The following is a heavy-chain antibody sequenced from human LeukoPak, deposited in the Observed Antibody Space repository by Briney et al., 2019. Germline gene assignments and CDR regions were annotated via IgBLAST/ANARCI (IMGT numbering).Heavy chain of an antibody. Sequence: GGSLRLSCAASGFSFSFYWMHWVRQAPGKGPVWVSRIKTDGSIADYADSVKGRFTISRDNAKNTLYLQMNSLRAEDTAVYYCAKDQRLLWFGELLLGFDYWGQGTLVTVSS. CDR1: GFSFSFYW. CDR3: AKDQRLLWFGELLLGFDY. D-gene: IGHD3-10*01. J-gene: IGHJ4*02. V-gene: IGHV3-74*01. CDR2: IKTDGSIA.